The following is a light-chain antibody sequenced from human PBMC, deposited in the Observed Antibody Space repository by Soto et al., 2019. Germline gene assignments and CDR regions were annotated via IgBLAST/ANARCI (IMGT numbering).Light chain of an antibody. CDR3: QQYGSSPPYT. Sequence: EIVLTQSPGTLSLSPGERATLSCRASQSVSSSYLAWYQQKPGQAPRLLIYGASSRATGIPHRFSGSRSGTDFTLTISRLEPEDFAVYYCQQYGSSPPYTFGQGTKLEIK. CDR2: GAS. J-gene: IGKJ2*01. V-gene: IGKV3-20*01. CDR1: QSVSSSY.